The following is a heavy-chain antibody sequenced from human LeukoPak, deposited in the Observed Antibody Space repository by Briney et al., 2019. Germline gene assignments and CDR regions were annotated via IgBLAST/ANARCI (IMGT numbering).Heavy chain of an antibody. Sequence: ASVKVSCKAAGYTFTSYYMHWVRQAPGQGLEWMGIINPSGGSTSYAQKFQGRVTMTRDMSTSTVYMELSSLRSEDTAVYYCARVYGSGSLGGDAFDIWGQGTMVTVSS. J-gene: IGHJ3*02. CDR1: GYTFTSYY. D-gene: IGHD3-10*01. V-gene: IGHV1-46*01. CDR2: INPSGGST. CDR3: ARVYGSGSLGGDAFDI.